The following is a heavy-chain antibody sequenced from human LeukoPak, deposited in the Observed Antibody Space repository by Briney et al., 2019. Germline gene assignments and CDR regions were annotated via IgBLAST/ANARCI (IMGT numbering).Heavy chain of an antibody. D-gene: IGHD3-22*01. Sequence: PGGSLRLSCAASGFIFSNYAMSWVRQAPGKGLEWVSGLSATGSSTYFTDSVKGRFTISRDNSKNTLYLQMNSLRAEDTAIYYCAKVGIELNSSAYFSRFRSGHFDLWGRGTLVTVSS. J-gene: IGHJ2*01. CDR3: AKVGIELNSSAYFSRFRSGHFDL. CDR1: GFIFSNYA. CDR2: LSATGSST. V-gene: IGHV3-23*01.